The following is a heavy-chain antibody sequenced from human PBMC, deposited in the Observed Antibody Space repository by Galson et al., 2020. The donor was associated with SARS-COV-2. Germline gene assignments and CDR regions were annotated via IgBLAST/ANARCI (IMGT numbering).Heavy chain of an antibody. D-gene: IGHD3-22*01. CDR1: GFTFSSYG. CDR3: AREGYYDSSGGGAFDI. Sequence: PGGSLRLSCAASGFTFSSYGMHWVRQAPGKGLEWVAVIWYDGSNKYYADSVKGRFTISRDNSKNTLYLQMNSLRAEDTAVYYCAREGYYDSSGGGAFDIWGQGTMVTVSS. CDR2: IWYDGSNK. V-gene: IGHV3-33*01. J-gene: IGHJ3*02.